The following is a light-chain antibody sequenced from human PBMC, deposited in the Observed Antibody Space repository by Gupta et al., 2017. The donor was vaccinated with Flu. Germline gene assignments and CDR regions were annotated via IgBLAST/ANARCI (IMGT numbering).Light chain of an antibody. J-gene: IGLJ3*02. CDR1: NVGSKS. CDR3: QVWDTSSGHSWV. V-gene: IGLV3-21*03. Sequence: KTARITGEGNNVGSKSGHWYQQRPGQAPGLVVYDDSDRPSGIPERFPGSISGNTATLTVSGVEAGDEADYYCQVWDTSSGHSWVFGGGTKLTVL. CDR2: DDS.